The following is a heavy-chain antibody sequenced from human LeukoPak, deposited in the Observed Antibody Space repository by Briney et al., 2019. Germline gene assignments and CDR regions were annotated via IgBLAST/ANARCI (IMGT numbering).Heavy chain of an antibody. V-gene: IGHV1-69*13. CDR1: GGTFSNYA. CDR3: ARDSSEFRSLIPH. J-gene: IGHJ1*01. D-gene: IGHD2-21*01. Sequence: SVKVSCKASGGTFSNYAISWERQAPGQGLEWMGGIIPIFGTANYAEKFRGRVTITADETTSTAYMQLSRLKSEDTAVYYCARDSSEFRSLIPHWGQGTLVTVSS. CDR2: IIPIFGTA.